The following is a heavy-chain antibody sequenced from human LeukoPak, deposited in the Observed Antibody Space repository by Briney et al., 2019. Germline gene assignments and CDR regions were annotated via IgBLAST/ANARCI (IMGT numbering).Heavy chain of an antibody. V-gene: IGHV1-8*03. Sequence: ASVKVSCKASGYTFTSYDINWVRQATGQGLEWMGWMNPNSGNTGYAQKFQGRVTITRNTSISTAYMELRSLRSDDTAVYYCARGARRHGYGGRPLDYWGQGTLVTVSS. CDR2: MNPNSGNT. CDR3: ARGARRHGYGGRPLDY. J-gene: IGHJ4*02. D-gene: IGHD5-12*01. CDR1: GYTFTSYD.